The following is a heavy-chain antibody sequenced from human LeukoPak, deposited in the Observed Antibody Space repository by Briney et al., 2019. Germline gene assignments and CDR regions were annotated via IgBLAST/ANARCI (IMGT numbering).Heavy chain of an antibody. J-gene: IGHJ6*02. CDR2: ISSGSTYT. V-gene: IGHV3-11*03. D-gene: IGHD6-13*01. CDR3: ARRQQSANYYYGLDV. Sequence: GGSLRLSCAASGFTFSDYYMIWIRQAPGKGLEWVSYISSGSTYTNYADSVKGRFTISRDNAKNSLYLQMNSLRAEDTAVYYCARRQQSANYYYGLDVWRQGTTVTVSS. CDR1: GFTFSDYY.